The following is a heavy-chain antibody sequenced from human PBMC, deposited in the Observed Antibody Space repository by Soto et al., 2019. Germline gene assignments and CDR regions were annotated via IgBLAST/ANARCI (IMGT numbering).Heavy chain of an antibody. Sequence: GGSLRLSCAASGFTFSSYWMHWVRQAPGKGLVWVSRISGDGSSASYADSVKGRFTISRDNAKNTLYLQMNSLRAEDTAVYFCARDPTSVTPFDYWGQGTLVTVSS. CDR2: ISGDGSSA. CDR1: GFTFSSYW. CDR3: ARDPTSVTPFDY. J-gene: IGHJ4*02. D-gene: IGHD4-17*01. V-gene: IGHV3-74*01.